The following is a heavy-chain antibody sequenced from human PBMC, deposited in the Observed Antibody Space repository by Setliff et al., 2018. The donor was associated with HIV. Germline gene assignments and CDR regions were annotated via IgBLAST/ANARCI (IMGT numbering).Heavy chain of an antibody. Sequence: SETLSLTCTVSGGSISSYYWSWIRQPAGKGLEWIGRIYSSGSTNYNPSLKSRVTMSVDTSKNQFSLILSSVTAADTAVYYCARDRREEDTAIYYCARKLRPGHGVDVWGQGTTVTVSS. CDR3: ARDRREEDTAIYYCARKLRPGHGVDV. V-gene: IGHV4-4*07. CDR2: IYSSGST. CDR1: GGSISSYY. J-gene: IGHJ6*02. D-gene: IGHD3-22*01.